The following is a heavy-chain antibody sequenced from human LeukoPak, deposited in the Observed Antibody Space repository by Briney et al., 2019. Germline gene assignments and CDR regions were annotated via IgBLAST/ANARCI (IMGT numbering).Heavy chain of an antibody. D-gene: IGHD3-10*01. Sequence: ASVKVSCKASGYTFTSYYMHWVRQAPGQGLEWMGIIDPSGGSTSYAQKFQGRVTMTRDTSTSTVYRELSSLRSEDTAVYYCARDYYYGSGSYYNPIDYWGQGTLVTVSS. CDR3: ARDYYYGSGSYYNPIDY. V-gene: IGHV1-46*01. CDR2: IDPSGGST. CDR1: GYTFTSYY. J-gene: IGHJ4*02.